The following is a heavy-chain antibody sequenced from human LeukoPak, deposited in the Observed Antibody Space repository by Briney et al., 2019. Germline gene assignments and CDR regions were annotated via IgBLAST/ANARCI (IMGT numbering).Heavy chain of an antibody. CDR3: ARGGYSGSYYRFS. J-gene: IGHJ4*02. CDR1: GFRFSDYW. Sequence: PGGSLGLSCAASGFRFSDYWMHWVRQAPGKGPEWLSRISKDGSDTVYADSAKGRFTASRDNAKNTVYLQVTNLRPEDTAVYFCARGGYSGSYYRFSWGQGTLVTVAS. V-gene: IGHV3-74*01. D-gene: IGHD6-6*01. CDR2: ISKDGSDT.